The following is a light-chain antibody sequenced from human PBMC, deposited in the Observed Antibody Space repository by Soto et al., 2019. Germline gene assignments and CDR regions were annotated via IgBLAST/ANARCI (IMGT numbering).Light chain of an antibody. J-gene: IGKJ2*01. CDR1: QSVSSY. CDR2: DAS. CDR3: QQRRNWPPMYT. V-gene: IGKV3-11*01. Sequence: EIVLTQSPATLSLSPGDRATLSCRASQSVSSYLAWYQQKPGQAPRLLIYDASNRSTGIPARFCGSGSGTDYTLTISSLEPQDFSLYYCQQRRNWPPMYTFGQGTKLEIK.